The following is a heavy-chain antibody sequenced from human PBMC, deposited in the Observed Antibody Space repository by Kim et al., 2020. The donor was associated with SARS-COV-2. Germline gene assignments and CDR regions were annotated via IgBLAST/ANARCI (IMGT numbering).Heavy chain of an antibody. CDR3: ARNVESRFDS. Sequence: ASVKVSCKASGYTFSSYSMHWVRQAPGQSLEWMGWMNPVNGNTKFSQNFQGRVTISWDTSASTAYLELTSLRSEDTAVYYCARNVESRFDSWGQGTLVTV. CDR2: MNPVNGNT. D-gene: IGHD3-3*01. CDR1: GYTFSSYS. V-gene: IGHV1-3*01. J-gene: IGHJ4*02.